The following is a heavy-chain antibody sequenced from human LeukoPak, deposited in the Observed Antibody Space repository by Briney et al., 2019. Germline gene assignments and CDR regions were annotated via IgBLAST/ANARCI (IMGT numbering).Heavy chain of an antibody. J-gene: IGHJ4*02. Sequence: PGGSLRLSCAAPGFTVSSSYMSWVRQAPGEGLEWVSVIHSGGKTYYADSVKGRFSISRDNSKNTLYLQMNSLRAQDTAVYYCTRDLNSGGSCWGQGALVTVSS. CDR1: GFTVSSSY. D-gene: IGHD2-15*01. CDR3: TRDLNSGGSC. CDR2: IHSGGKT. V-gene: IGHV3-53*01.